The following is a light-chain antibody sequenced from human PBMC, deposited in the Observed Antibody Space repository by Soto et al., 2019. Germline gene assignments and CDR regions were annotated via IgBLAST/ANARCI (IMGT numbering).Light chain of an antibody. CDR2: EDD. V-gene: IGLV6-57*01. J-gene: IGLJ3*02. Sequence: NFMLTQPHSVSESPGRAVIISCTRSSGSIASNYVQWYQQRPGSSPTTVIYEDDQRPSGVPDRFSGSIDSSSNSASLIISGLNTEDEADYYCQSYDSSNTWVFGGGTKLTVL. CDR3: QSYDSSNTWV. CDR1: SGSIASNY.